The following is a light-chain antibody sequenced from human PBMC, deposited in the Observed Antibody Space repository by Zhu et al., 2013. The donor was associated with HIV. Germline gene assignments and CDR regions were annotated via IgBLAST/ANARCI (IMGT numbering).Light chain of an antibody. CDR3: QQSYSTLRGS. Sequence: DIQMTQSPSTLSASVGDRVTITCRASQSISNFLNWYQQKPGKAPKLLIYAASNLQSEVPSRFSGSGSGTDFTLTISSLQPEDFATYYCQQSYSTLRGSFGQGPSWRSN. CDR2: AAS. V-gene: IGKV1-39*01. CDR1: QSISNF. J-gene: IGKJ2*04.